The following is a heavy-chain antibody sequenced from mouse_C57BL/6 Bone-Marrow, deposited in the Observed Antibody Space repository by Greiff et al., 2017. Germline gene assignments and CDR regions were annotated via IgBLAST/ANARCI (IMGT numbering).Heavy chain of an antibody. V-gene: IGHV5-4*01. CDR1: GFTFSSYA. J-gene: IGHJ2*01. CDR3: ARDSGEKGPYDY. D-gene: IGHD1-3*01. CDR2: ISDGGSYT. Sequence: EVKLMESGGGLVKPGGSLKLSCAASGFTFSSYAMSWVRQTPEKRLEWVATISDGGSYTYYPDNVKGRFTISRDNAKNNLYLQMSDLKSEDTAMYYCARDSGEKGPYDYWGQGTTLTVSS.